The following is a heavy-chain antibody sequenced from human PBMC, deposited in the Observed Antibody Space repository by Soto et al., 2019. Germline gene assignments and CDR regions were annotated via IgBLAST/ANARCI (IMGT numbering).Heavy chain of an antibody. Sequence: QVQLVESGGGVVQPGRSLRLSCAASGFTFSSYAMHWVRQAPGKGLEWVAVISYDGSNKYYADSVKGRFTISRDNSKNTLYLQMNSLRAEDTAVYYCARDPNPPKSYYDSSGYYLRSYYFDYWGQGTLVTVSS. J-gene: IGHJ4*02. CDR1: GFTFSSYA. V-gene: IGHV3-30-3*01. CDR2: ISYDGSNK. D-gene: IGHD3-22*01. CDR3: ARDPNPPKSYYDSSGYYLRSYYFDY.